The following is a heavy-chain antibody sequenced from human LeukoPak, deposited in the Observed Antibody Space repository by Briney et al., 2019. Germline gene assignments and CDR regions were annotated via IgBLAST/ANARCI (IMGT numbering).Heavy chain of an antibody. J-gene: IGHJ4*02. V-gene: IGHV3-30*02. CDR3: AKGVVVPPTFFDY. Sequence: GGSLTLSCPASGFTFSSHCMHWVRQAPGNVREWVAYMRYDGSIQYCADSVKGRVTISRDNSNNPLYLQLNSLKAEDTAVYYCAKGVVVPPTFFDYWGQGTLVTVSS. D-gene: IGHD3-10*02. CDR2: MRYDGSIQ. CDR1: GFTFSSHC.